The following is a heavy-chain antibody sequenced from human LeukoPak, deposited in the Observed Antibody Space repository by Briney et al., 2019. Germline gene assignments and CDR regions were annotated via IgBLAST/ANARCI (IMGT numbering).Heavy chain of an antibody. D-gene: IGHD2-2*01. V-gene: IGHV4-39*01. Sequence: SETLSLTCTVSGGSISSSSHYWGWIRQPPGKGLEWIGSIYYSGDTYYNPSLKSRVTTFVDTSKSQFSLRLSSVTAADTAVYYCARIVVVPAATTNFQHWGQGTLVTVSS. J-gene: IGHJ1*01. CDR1: GGSISSSSHY. CDR2: IYYSGDT. CDR3: ARIVVVPAATTNFQH.